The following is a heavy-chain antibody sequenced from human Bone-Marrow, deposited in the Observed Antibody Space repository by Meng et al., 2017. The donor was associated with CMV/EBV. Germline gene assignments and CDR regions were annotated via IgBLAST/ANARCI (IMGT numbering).Heavy chain of an antibody. CDR2: IRHDGTNK. Sequence: GESLKISCVASGFRFDDYGMRWVRQAPGKGLEWVAFIRHDGTNKFYGDSVKGRFTISRDNSKNTVYLQMNSLRPEETAVYYCAKDLLLFGGPNAYFDYWGQGMAVTVSS. CDR1: GFRFDDYG. V-gene: IGHV3-30*02. D-gene: IGHD3-16*01. CDR3: AKDLLLFGGPNAYFDY. J-gene: IGHJ4*02.